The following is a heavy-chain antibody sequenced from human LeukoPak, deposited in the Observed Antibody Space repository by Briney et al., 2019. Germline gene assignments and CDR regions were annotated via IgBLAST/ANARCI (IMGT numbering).Heavy chain of an antibody. J-gene: IGHJ4*02. D-gene: IGHD1-7*01. CDR3: ARAPTLPPTGTTSPLIDY. CDR2: FDPEEDET. V-gene: IGHV1-24*01. Sequence: ASVKVSCKVSGYTLTDLSMHWVRQAPGKGLEWMGGFDPEEDETIFAQKFQGRVTVTEDTSTDTAYMELSSLRSDDTAVYYCARAPTLPPTGTTSPLIDYWGQGTLVTVSS. CDR1: GYTLTDLS.